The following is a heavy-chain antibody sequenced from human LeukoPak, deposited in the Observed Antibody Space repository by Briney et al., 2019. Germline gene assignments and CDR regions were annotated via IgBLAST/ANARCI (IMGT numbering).Heavy chain of an antibody. CDR3: ATQSPDYSIGPSYGSFNI. D-gene: IGHD3-10*01. V-gene: IGHV3-23*01. CDR1: GFTFHNYA. J-gene: IGHJ3*02. CDR2: IGASGDNI. Sequence: GGPLRLSCEASGFTFHNYAMAWVRQAPGKGLEYVSSIGASGDNIYYGGSVKGRFTISRDNSKNTLFLQMNSLRAEDTALYYCATQSPDYSIGPSYGSFNIWGQGTKVTVS.